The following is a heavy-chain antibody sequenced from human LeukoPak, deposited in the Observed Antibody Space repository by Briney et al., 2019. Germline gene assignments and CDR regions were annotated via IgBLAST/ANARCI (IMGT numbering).Heavy chain of an antibody. D-gene: IGHD3-10*01. V-gene: IGHV3-30*02. J-gene: IGHJ6*03. CDR3: AKDSVFYYIDV. CDR2: IRYNGNNQ. CDR1: GFTFSSYG. Sequence: GGSLRLSCAASGFTFSSYGMSWVRQAPGKGLEWVAFIRYNGNNQYYADSVKGRFTISRDNSKNTLYLQMNSLKGDDTAVYYCAKDSVFYYIDVWGKGTTVIISS.